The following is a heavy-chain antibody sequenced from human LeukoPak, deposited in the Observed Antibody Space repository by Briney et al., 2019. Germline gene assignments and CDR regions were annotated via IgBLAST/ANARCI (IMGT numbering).Heavy chain of an antibody. CDR3: ARRGRVGASCYFDY. CDR1: GGSISSSSYY. CDR2: IYYSGST. D-gene: IGHD1-26*01. J-gene: IGHJ4*02. V-gene: IGHV4-39*01. Sequence: SETLSLTCTVSGGSISSSSYYWGWIRQPPGKGLEWIGSIYYSGSTYYNPSLKSRVTISVDTSKNQFSLKLSSVTAADTAVYYCARRGRVGASCYFDYWGQGTLVTVSS.